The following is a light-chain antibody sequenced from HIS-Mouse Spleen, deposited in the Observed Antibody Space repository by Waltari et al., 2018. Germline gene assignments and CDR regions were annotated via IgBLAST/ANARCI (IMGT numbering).Light chain of an antibody. Sequence: QSALTQPASVSGSPGQSITISCTGTSSDVGSYNLFSWYQQHPGKAPKLMIYEGSKRPSGVSNRFSGSKSGNTASLTISGLQAEDEADYYCAAWDDSLSGPVFGTGTKVTVL. CDR1: SSDVGSYNL. V-gene: IGLV2-23*01. J-gene: IGLJ1*01. CDR2: EGS. CDR3: AAWDDSLSGPV.